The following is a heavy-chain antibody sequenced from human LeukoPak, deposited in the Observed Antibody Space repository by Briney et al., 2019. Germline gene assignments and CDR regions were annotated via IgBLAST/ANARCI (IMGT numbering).Heavy chain of an antibody. J-gene: IGHJ4*02. D-gene: IGHD3-10*01. V-gene: IGHV4-59*08. CDR1: GGSISSYY. CDR3: ASPPVLLWFGELTPAYYFDY. Sequence: SETLSLTCTVSGGSISSYYWSWIRQPPGKGLEWIGYIYNSGSTKYNPSLKSRVTISVDTSKNQISLKLSSVTAADTAVYYCASPPVLLWFGELTPAYYFDYWGQGTLVTVSS. CDR2: IYNSGST.